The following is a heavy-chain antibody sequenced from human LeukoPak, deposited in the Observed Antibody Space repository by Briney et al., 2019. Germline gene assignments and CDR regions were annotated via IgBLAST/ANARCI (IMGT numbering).Heavy chain of an antibody. V-gene: IGHV1-46*01. D-gene: IGHD6-6*01. CDR2: INPYGGST. CDR3: ARSIGMTAPFDY. CDR1: GYIFTSYY. Sequence: ASAKVSCKASGYIFTSYYIHWVRQAPGQGLEWMGIINPYGGSTSYAQNFQGRATMTRDTSTSTVYMELSSLRSEGTAVYYCARSIGMTAPFDYWGQGTLVTVSS. J-gene: IGHJ4*02.